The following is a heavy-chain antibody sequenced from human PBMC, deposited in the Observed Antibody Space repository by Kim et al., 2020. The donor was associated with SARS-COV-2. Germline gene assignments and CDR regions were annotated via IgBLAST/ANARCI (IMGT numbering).Heavy chain of an antibody. D-gene: IGHD2-15*01. CDR3: AKILGTGGSCYDY. CDR2: ISYDGTTK. J-gene: IGHJ4*02. Sequence: GGSLRLSCAASGFTFSTHGMHWVRQAPGKGLEWVAVISYDGTTKYYTDSVKGRFTISRDNSKNTLYLEMNSLRAEDTAVYYCAKILGTGGSCYDYWCQGTLVTVSS. CDR1: GFTFSTHG. V-gene: IGHV3-30*18.